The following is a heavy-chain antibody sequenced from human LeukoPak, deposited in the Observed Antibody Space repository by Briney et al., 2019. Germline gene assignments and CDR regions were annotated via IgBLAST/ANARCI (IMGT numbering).Heavy chain of an antibody. Sequence: SVKVSCKASGGTFSSYTISWVRQAPGQGLEWMGRIIPILGIANYAQKFQGRVTITADKSTSTAYMELSSLRSEDTAVYYCARNVGVAHIWGHADLGYWGQGTLVTVSS. D-gene: IGHD3-3*01. V-gene: IGHV1-69*02. J-gene: IGHJ4*02. CDR1: GGTFSSYT. CDR3: ARNVGVAHIWGHADLGY. CDR2: IIPILGIA.